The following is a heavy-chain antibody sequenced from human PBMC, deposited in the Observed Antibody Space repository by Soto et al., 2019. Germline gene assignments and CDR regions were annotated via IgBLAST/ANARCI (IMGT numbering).Heavy chain of an antibody. V-gene: IGHV3-23*01. D-gene: IGHD2-21*02. Sequence: PGGSLRLSCAASGFTLSSYTMSWVRQAPGKGLEWVSGISATGGSTYYADSVKGRFTFSRDNSKNTLYLQMNSLRAEDTAVYYCAKGFIRDCGGDCTVDTWGQGTLVTVSS. CDR3: AKGFIRDCGGDCTVDT. CDR2: ISATGGST. J-gene: IGHJ5*02. CDR1: GFTLSSYT.